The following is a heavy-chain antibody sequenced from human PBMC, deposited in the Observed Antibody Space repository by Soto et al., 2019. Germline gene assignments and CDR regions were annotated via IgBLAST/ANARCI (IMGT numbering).Heavy chain of an antibody. V-gene: IGHV3-30*03. CDR3: ARDSGWPIPNFDN. J-gene: IGHJ4*02. Sequence: GGSLRLSCAASDFDFSSYGIHWVRQAPGKGLEWVAASSYDGRETFYADSAKGRFTVSKETSKSTAFLQMNALRHEDTAVYFCARDSGWPIPNFDNWGQGTPVT. D-gene: IGHD3-10*01. CDR2: SSYDGRET. CDR1: DFDFSSYG.